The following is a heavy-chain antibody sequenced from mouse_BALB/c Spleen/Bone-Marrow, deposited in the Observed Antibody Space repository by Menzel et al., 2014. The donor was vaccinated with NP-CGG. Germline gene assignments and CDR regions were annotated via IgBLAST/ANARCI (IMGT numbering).Heavy chain of an antibody. V-gene: IGHV5-6-3*01. CDR2: INSDGGST. CDR1: GSTFSRYG. D-gene: IGHD2-10*01. CDR3: ARAYY. J-gene: IGHJ3*01. Sequence: EVQRVESGGGLVQFGGSLKLSCAASGSTFSRYGMSWVRQTPDKRLEXVAIINSDGGSTYYPDSVKGRFTISRDNAKNTLYLQMSSLKSEDTAMYYCARAYYWGQGTLVTVSA.